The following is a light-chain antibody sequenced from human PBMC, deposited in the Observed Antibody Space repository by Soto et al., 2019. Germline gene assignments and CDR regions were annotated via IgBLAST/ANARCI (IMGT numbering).Light chain of an antibody. J-gene: IGKJ5*01. V-gene: IGKV1-33*01. CDR2: DAS. CDR3: QQFDNLPIT. Sequence: DIQLTQSPSPLSASVGDRVTFTCQASQDITTYLNWYQQKPGKAPKLLIFDASSLKTGVPSRFSGSGSGTHFTFVISSLQPEDVAMYYCQQFDNLPITFGQGTRLEIK. CDR1: QDITTY.